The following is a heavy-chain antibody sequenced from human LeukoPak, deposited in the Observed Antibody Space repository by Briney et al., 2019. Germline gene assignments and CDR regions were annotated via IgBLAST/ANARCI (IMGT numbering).Heavy chain of an antibody. J-gene: IGHJ4*02. V-gene: IGHV3-30*03. CDR2: ISYDGSNK. CDR3: AREYYYDSSGYPYFFDY. CDR1: GFTFSSYG. Sequence: GGSLRLSCAASGFTFSSYGVHWVRQAPGKGLEWVAVISYDGSNKYYADSVKGRFTISRDNSKNTLYLQMNSLRAEDTAVYYCAREYYYDSSGYPYFFDYWGQGTLVTVSS. D-gene: IGHD3-22*01.